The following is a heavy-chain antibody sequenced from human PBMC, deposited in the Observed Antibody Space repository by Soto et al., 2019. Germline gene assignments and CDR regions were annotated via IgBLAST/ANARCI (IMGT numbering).Heavy chain of an antibody. Sequence: PGESLKIYCRGSGYSFTSYWIGWVRQMPGKGLEWMGIIYPGDSDIRYSPSFQGQVTISADKSISTAYLQWSGLKASDTAIYYCARQLPYGGNSYYGMDVWGQGTTVNVSS. CDR1: GYSFTSYW. J-gene: IGHJ6*02. CDR2: IYPGDSDI. D-gene: IGHD2-15*01. CDR3: ARQLPYGGNSYYGMDV. V-gene: IGHV5-51*01.